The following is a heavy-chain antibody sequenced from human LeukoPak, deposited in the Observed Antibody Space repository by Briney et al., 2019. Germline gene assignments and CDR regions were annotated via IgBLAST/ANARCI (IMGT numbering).Heavy chain of an antibody. CDR1: GFTFSSYA. Sequence: GGSLRLSCAASGFTFSSYAMSWVRQAPGEGLEWVSAISGSGGSKYYAAAVKGRFTISRDNSKNTLHLQMNSLRAEETAVYYCATPLGLELPCAYYYYYGMGVWGQGTTVTVA. D-gene: IGHD1-7*01. CDR2: ISGSGGSK. J-gene: IGHJ6*02. V-gene: IGHV3-23*01. CDR3: ATPLGLELPCAYYYYYGMGV.